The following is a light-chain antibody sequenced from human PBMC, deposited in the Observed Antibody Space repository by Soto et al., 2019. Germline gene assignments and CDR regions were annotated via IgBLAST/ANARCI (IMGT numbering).Light chain of an antibody. CDR2: KAS. V-gene: IGKV1-5*03. CDR1: QTISSW. CDR3: QHYKSYSEA. J-gene: IGKJ1*01. Sequence: DIHMKESPYTLSGSVGDRVTLTCRASQTISSWLAWYQQKPGKAPKLLIYKASTLKSGVPSRFSGSGSGTEFTLTISSLQPDDFATYYCQHYKSYSEAFGQGTNVDIK.